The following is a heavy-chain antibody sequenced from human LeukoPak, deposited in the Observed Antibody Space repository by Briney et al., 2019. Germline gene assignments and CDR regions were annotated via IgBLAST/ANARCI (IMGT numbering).Heavy chain of an antibody. V-gene: IGHV3-30*03. CDR3: AREEVKSFDN. Sequence: GGSLRLSCAASGFTFSSYGIHWVRQAPGKGLEWVAVISYDGSNKYYADSVKGRFTISRDNSKNTLYLQMNNLRVEDTAVYYCAREEVKSFDNWGQGTLVTVSS. CDR2: ISYDGSNK. CDR1: GFTFSSYG. J-gene: IGHJ4*02.